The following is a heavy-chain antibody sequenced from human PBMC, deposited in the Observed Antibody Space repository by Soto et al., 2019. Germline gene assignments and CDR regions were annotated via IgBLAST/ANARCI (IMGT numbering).Heavy chain of an antibody. CDR3: AHSVVAGLGYYFDY. D-gene: IGHD6-19*01. CDR2: IWDDDK. CDR1: GFSLSSTRVA. Sequence: QITLKESGPTLVKPTQTLTLTCTFSGFSLSSTRVAVGWIRQPPGKALEWLALIWDDDKRYSPFLKSRLTITXXTXXNHVVLTMTNMDPVDTATYYCAHSVVAGLGYYFDYWGQGTLVTVSS. V-gene: IGHV2-5*02. J-gene: IGHJ4*02.